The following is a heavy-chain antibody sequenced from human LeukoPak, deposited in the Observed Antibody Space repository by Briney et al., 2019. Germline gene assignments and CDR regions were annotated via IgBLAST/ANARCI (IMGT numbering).Heavy chain of an antibody. J-gene: IGHJ4*02. CDR2: INHSGST. CDR3: ARGRRYNWNDALDY. V-gene: IGHV4-34*01. D-gene: IGHD1-20*01. Sequence: SETLSLTCAVYGGSFSGYYWSWSRQPPGKGLEWIGEINHSGSTNYNPSLKSRVTISVDTSKNQFSLKLSSVTAADTAVYYCARGRRYNWNDALDYWGQGTLVTVSS. CDR1: GGSFSGYY.